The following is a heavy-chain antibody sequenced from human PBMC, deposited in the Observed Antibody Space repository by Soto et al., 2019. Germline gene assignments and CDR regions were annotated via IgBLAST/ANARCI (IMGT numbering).Heavy chain of an antibody. CDR1: GYKFINHY. J-gene: IGHJ4*02. D-gene: IGHD3-10*01. Sequence: ASVKVSCKASGYKFINHYIHWERQAPGVGLEWMGIINPNGGGTDYAQKFQVRVTMTTDTYAGTAHIELSSLRSEDTAVYFCARDSSASATSYSFDYWGQGTLVTVSS. V-gene: IGHV1-46*01. CDR2: INPNGGGT. CDR3: ARDSSASATSYSFDY.